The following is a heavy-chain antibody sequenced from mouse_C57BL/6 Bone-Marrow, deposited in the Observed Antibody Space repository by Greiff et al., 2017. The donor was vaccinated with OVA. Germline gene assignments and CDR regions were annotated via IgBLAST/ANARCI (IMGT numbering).Heavy chain of an antibody. V-gene: IGHV1-18*01. CDR3: ARRYYYASYFDV. CDR1: GYTFTDYN. CDR2: INPNNGGT. D-gene: IGHD1-1*01. J-gene: IGHJ1*03. Sequence: VHVKQSGPELVKPGASVKIPCKASGYTFTDYNMDWVKQSHGKSLEWIGDINPNNGGTIYNQKFKGKATLTVYKSSSTAYMELRSLTSEDTAVYYCARRYYYASYFDVWGTGTTVTVSS.